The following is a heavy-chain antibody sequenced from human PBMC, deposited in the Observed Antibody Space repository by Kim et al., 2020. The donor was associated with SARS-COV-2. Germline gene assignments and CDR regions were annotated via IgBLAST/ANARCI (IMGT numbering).Heavy chain of an antibody. Sequence: ESVKGRCTISRDNSKTTLYLQRNRRRDEDTAVYYCAKGVDSSGYYGFFQHWGQGTLVTVSS. CDR3: AKGVDSSGYYGFFQH. D-gene: IGHD3-22*01. J-gene: IGHJ1*01. V-gene: IGHV3-23*01.